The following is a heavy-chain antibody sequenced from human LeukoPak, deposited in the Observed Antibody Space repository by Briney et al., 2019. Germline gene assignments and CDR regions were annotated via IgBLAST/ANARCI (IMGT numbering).Heavy chain of an antibody. CDR3: ARGGDPYTSSSGRAFDI. V-gene: IGHV4-59*01. Sequence: SETLSLTCTVSGGSISSYFWSWIRQPPGKGVEWIGYIYYSGSTNYNPSLKSRVTISVDTSENQFSLKVNSVTAADTAVYYCARGGDPYTSSSGRAFDIWGQGTVVTVSS. D-gene: IGHD6-6*01. CDR2: IYYSGST. J-gene: IGHJ3*02. CDR1: GGSISSYF.